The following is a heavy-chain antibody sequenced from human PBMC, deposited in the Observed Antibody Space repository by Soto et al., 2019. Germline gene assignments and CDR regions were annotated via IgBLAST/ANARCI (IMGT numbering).Heavy chain of an antibody. CDR1: GGSFSGYY. Sequence: SETLSLTCAVYGGSFSGYYWTWIRQPPGTGLEWIGEINHSGSTNYNPSPKSRVTISVDTSKNQFSLKLTSVTAADTAVYYCAREKITGLFDYWGQGNLVTVSS. J-gene: IGHJ4*02. CDR3: AREKITGLFDY. V-gene: IGHV4-34*01. D-gene: IGHD2-8*02. CDR2: INHSGST.